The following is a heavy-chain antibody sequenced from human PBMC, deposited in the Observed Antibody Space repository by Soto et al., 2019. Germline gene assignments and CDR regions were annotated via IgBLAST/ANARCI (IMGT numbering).Heavy chain of an antibody. V-gene: IGHV1-69*19. D-gene: IGHD3-16*01. J-gene: IGHJ4*02. CDR1: GGTFNTYA. CDR3: AREVQVHTPAYVY. CDR2: ISPMFGAA. Sequence: QVQLVQSGAEMKKPGSSVKVSCQSSGGTFNTYAMNWVRQAPGQGPEWMGDISPMFGAANYAPTFQGRVTSTADESTATSYMQLSSLTSEDTALYFCAREVQVHTPAYVYWGQGTLVTVSS.